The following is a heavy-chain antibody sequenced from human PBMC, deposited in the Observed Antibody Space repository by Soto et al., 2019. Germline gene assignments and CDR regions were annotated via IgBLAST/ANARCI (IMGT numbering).Heavy chain of an antibody. V-gene: IGHV3-53*02. D-gene: IGHD3-22*01. J-gene: IGHJ4*02. CDR1: GFIVSDNY. CDR3: ARGKSGYLTFDY. CDR2: VYSGSAT. Sequence: EVQLVETGRGLVQPGGSLRLSCAASGFIVSDNYMNWVRQAPGKGLEWLSVVYSGSATYYADSVKGRFTISRDNSKNTVFLQMNSLRVEDTAVYYCARGKSGYLTFDYWGQGTLVTVSS.